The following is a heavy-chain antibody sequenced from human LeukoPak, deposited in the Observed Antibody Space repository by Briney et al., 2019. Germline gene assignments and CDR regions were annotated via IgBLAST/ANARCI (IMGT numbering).Heavy chain of an antibody. D-gene: IGHD6-6*01. V-gene: IGHV1-8*03. Sequence: ASVKVSCKASGYTFTTYDINWVRQPTGQGLEWMGWMNPNSGNTGYAQKFQGRVTITRNSSISTAYMELSSLRSEDTAVYYCARFLLATRRGNWFDPWGQGTLVTVSS. J-gene: IGHJ5*02. CDR3: ARFLLATRRGNWFDP. CDR1: GYTFTTYD. CDR2: MNPNSGNT.